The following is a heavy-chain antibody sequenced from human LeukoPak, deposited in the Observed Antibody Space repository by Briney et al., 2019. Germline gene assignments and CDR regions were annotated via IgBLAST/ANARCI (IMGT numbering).Heavy chain of an antibody. D-gene: IGHD3-3*01. CDR2: ISSSSNYI. J-gene: IGHJ5*01. V-gene: IGHV3-21*01. CDR1: GFTFNTYS. CDR3: ARGEGDFWSTSEGLLLHNWFDS. Sequence: GGSLRLSCAASGFTFNTYSMNWVRQAPGKGLEWVSSISSSSNYIYYAESVKGRFTISRDNAKKSLYLQMNSLRAEDTAVYFCARGEGDFWSTSEGLLLHNWFDSWGQGTLVTVSS.